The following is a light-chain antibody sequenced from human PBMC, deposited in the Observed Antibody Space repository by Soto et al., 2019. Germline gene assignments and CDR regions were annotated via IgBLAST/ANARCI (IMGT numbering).Light chain of an antibody. J-gene: IGLJ1*01. V-gene: IGLV2-14*03. CDR1: SSDVDAYNF. Sequence: QSALTQPASVSGSPGQSIAISFTGTSSDVDAYNFVSWYQHHPGKAPKLMIFDVSNRPSGVSNRFSGSKSGNTASLTISGLQAEDEADYYCTSYPTSSTYVFGTGTKVTVL. CDR3: TSYPTSSTYV. CDR2: DVS.